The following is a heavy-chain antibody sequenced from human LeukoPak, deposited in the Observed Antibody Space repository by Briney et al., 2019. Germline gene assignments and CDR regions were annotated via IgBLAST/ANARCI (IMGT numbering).Heavy chain of an antibody. D-gene: IGHD3-10*01. CDR3: ARDEYYCGSGAAFDI. Sequence: GGSLRLSFAASGFSFSSYWMSWVRQAPGKGLEWVSSISSSSSYIYYADSVKGRFTISRDNAKNSLYLQMNSLRAEDTAVYYCARDEYYCGSGAAFDIWGQGTMVTVSS. V-gene: IGHV3-21*01. J-gene: IGHJ3*02. CDR1: GFSFSSYW. CDR2: ISSSSSYI.